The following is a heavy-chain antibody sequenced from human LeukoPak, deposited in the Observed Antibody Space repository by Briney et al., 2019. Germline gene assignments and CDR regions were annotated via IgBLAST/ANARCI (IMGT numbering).Heavy chain of an antibody. D-gene: IGHD3-10*02. Sequence: ASVKVSCKASGYTFTGYYMHWVRQAPGQGLEWMGWISAYNGNTNYAQKLQGRVTMTTDTSTSTAYMELRSLRSDDTAVYYCARDYSGGYYVGWGQGTLVTVSS. CDR1: GYTFTGYY. CDR2: ISAYNGNT. CDR3: ARDYSGGYYVG. V-gene: IGHV1-18*04. J-gene: IGHJ4*02.